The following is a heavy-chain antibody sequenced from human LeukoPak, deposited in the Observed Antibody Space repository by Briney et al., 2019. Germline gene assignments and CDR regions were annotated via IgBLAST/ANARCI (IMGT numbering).Heavy chain of an antibody. Sequence: GGSLRLSCAASGFTFSSYAMHWVRQAPGKGLEWVAVISYDGSNKYYADSVKGRFTISRDNSKTTLYLQMNRLRAEDTAVYYCARESFGRSAGNWFDPWGQGTLVTVSS. J-gene: IGHJ5*02. CDR1: GFTFSSYA. CDR3: ARESFGRSAGNWFDP. D-gene: IGHD3-10*01. CDR2: ISYDGSNK. V-gene: IGHV3-30*04.